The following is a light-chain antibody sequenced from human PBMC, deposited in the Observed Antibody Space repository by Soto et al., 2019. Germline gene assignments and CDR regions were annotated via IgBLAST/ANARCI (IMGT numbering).Light chain of an antibody. CDR2: KAS. Sequence: IQLTQSPSTLSASVGDRVTITCRASQTITNLLAWFQQKPGKAPEILIYKASSLQSGVPSRFSGSGSGTDFTLTISSLQPEDCATYYGLQDYNYPLTFGGGTKVDIK. J-gene: IGKJ4*01. V-gene: IGKV1-6*01. CDR3: LQDYNYPLT. CDR1: QTITNL.